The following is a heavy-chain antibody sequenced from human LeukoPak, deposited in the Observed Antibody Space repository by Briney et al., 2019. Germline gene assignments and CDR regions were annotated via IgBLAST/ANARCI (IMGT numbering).Heavy chain of an antibody. V-gene: IGHV4-39*07. CDR3: ARLLRNYFDY. Sequence: SETLSLTCTVSGGSISSSSYYWGWIRQPPGKGLEWIGSIYYSGSTYYNPSLKSRVTISVDTPKNQFSLKLSSVTAADTAVYYCARLLRNYFDYWGQGTLVTVSS. D-gene: IGHD2-21*01. CDR2: IYYSGST. J-gene: IGHJ4*02. CDR1: GGSISSSSYY.